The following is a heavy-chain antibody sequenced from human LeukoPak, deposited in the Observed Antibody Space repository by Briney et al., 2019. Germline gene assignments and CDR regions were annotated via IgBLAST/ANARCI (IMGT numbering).Heavy chain of an antibody. CDR1: GFTFSSYG. V-gene: IGHV3-30*18. CDR3: AKDDARFPPYGMDV. CDR2: ISYDGSNK. J-gene: IGHJ6*02. Sequence: GGSLRLSCAASGFTFSSYGMHWVRQARGKGLEWVAVISYDGSNKYYADSVKGRFTISRDNSKNTLYLQMNSLRAEDTAVYYCAKDDARFPPYGMDVWGQGTTVTVSS. D-gene: IGHD3-3*01.